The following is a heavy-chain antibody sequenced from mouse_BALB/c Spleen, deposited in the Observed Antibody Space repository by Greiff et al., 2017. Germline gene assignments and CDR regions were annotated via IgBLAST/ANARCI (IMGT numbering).Heavy chain of an antibody. CDR1: GYNFTSYW. J-gene: IGHJ4*01. CDR3: ARWWLLRYYAMDY. V-gene: IGHV1-55*01. CDR2: IYPGSGST. D-gene: IGHD2-3*01. Sequence: QVQLQQSGAELVKPGTSVKLSCKASGYNFTSYWINWVKLRPGQGLEWIGDIYPGSGSTNYNEKFKSKATLTVDTSSSTAYMQLSSLASEDSALYYCARWWLLRYYAMDYWGQGTSVTVSS.